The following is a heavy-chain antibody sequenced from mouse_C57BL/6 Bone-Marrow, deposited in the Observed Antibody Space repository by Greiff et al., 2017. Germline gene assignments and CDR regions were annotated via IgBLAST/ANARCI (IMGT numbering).Heavy chain of an antibody. Sequence: QVQLQQSGAELVKPGASVKLSCKASGYTFTSYWMQWVKQRPGQGLEWIGYIDPSDSYTNYNQKFKGKATLTVDTSSSTAYMQLSSLTSEDSAVYYCARTDGYYAMDYWGQGTSVTVSS. CDR3: ARTDGYYAMDY. CDR2: IDPSDSYT. J-gene: IGHJ4*01. CDR1: GYTFTSYW. V-gene: IGHV1-50*01.